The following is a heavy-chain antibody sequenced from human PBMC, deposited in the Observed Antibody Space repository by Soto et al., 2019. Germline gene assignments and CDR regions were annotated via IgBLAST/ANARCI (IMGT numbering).Heavy chain of an antibody. CDR3: ARGLNYYDSSGYGG. CDR1: GGSFSGYY. D-gene: IGHD3-22*01. V-gene: IGHV4-34*01. J-gene: IGHJ4*02. Sequence: QVQLQQLGAGLLKPSETLSLTCAVYGGSFSGYYWSWIRQPPGKGLEWIGEINHSGSTNYNPSLKSRVTISVDTSKNQFSLKLSSVTAADTAVYYCARGLNYYDSSGYGGWGQGTLVTVSS. CDR2: INHSGST.